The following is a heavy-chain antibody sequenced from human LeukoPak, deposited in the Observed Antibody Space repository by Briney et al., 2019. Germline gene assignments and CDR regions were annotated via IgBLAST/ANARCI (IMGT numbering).Heavy chain of an antibody. J-gene: IGHJ6*03. CDR3: ARVPGRTAPRDYYMDM. CDR1: GGPFSVYY. V-gene: IGHV4-34*01. Sequence: RSGTLSLTCAFYGGPFSVYYWSWIPQPPGKGLEWIGEINHSGSTNYNPSLKSRVTISVDTSKNQCSLKLSAVTAADTAVYYCARVPGRTAPRDYYMDMWGKGATVTVSS. D-gene: IGHD4-17*01. CDR2: INHSGST.